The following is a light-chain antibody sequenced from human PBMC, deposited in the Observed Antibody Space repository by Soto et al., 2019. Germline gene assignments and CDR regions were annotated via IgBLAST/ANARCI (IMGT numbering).Light chain of an antibody. V-gene: IGKV1-5*03. Sequence: DIQMTQSPSTLSGSVGDRVTITCRASQTISSWLAWYQQKPGKAPKLLIYKASTLKSGAPSRFSGSRSGPDFTLTISSPQPEDFATYYCQQSYSSPPTFGQGTKVDIK. CDR1: QTISSW. CDR3: QQSYSSPPT. J-gene: IGKJ1*01. CDR2: KAS.